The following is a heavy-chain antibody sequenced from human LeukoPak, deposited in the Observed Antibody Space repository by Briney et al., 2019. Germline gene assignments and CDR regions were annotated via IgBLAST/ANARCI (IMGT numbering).Heavy chain of an antibody. Sequence: ASVKVSCKASGGTFSSYAISWVRQAPGQGLEWMGGIIPIFGTANYAQKFQGRVTITVDESTSTAYMELSSLRSEDTAVYYCARGRGSAQWLVPFDIWGQGTMVTVSS. J-gene: IGHJ3*02. CDR1: GGTFSSYA. CDR2: IIPIFGTA. D-gene: IGHD6-19*01. CDR3: ARGRGSAQWLVPFDI. V-gene: IGHV1-69*13.